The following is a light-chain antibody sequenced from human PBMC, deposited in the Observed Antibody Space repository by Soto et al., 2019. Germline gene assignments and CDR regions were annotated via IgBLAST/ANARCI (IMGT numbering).Light chain of an antibody. CDR1: QGNRND. Sequence: DIHLTQSPSFLSASVGDRVTITCRASQGNRNDLGWYQQKPVKAATRLLYAASRWQSGVPSRFSGSGSGTEFTLTIISLQPEDVAPYYCLQHNCYPLTFGGGTKV. J-gene: IGKJ4*01. CDR2: AAS. V-gene: IGKV1-17*01. CDR3: LQHNCYPLT.